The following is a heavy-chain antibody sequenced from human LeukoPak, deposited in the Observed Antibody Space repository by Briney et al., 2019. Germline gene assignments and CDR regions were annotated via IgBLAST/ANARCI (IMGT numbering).Heavy chain of an antibody. Sequence: PGGSLRLSCAASGFTFSDYLMSWVRQAPGKGLEWVANIKQDGSEKYYADSVKGRFTISRDNAKNTLYLQMDSLRAEDTAVYYCARLGSARTGYWGQGTLVTVSS. CDR3: ARLGSARTGY. CDR2: IKQDGSEK. J-gene: IGHJ4*02. V-gene: IGHV3-7*01. CDR1: GFTFSDYL. D-gene: IGHD1-14*01.